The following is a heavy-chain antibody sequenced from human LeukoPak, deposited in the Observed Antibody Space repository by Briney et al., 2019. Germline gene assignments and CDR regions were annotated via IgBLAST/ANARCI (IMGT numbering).Heavy chain of an antibody. D-gene: IGHD3-10*02. CDR2: IKQDGSEK. Sequence: GGSLRLSCAASGFTFSSYWMSWVRQAPGKGLEWVANIKQDGSEKYYVDSVKGRFTISRDNAKNSLYLQMNSLRAEDTAVYYCARAGRKSRGVDLVRKKETGYYYYMDVWGKGTTVTVSS. J-gene: IGHJ6*03. CDR1: GFTFSSYW. CDR3: ARAGRKSRGVDLVRKKETGYYYYMDV. V-gene: IGHV3-7*01.